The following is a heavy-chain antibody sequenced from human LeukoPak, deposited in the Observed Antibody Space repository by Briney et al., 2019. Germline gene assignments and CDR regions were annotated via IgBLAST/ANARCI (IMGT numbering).Heavy chain of an antibody. Sequence: GGSLRLSCAASGFSFSNSWMNWVRQAPGKGLEWVSYISSSSSTIYYADSVKGRFTISRDNAKNSLYLQTNSLRAEDTAVYYCAREWLDAFDIWGQGTMVTVSS. V-gene: IGHV3-48*01. CDR1: GFSFSNSW. J-gene: IGHJ3*02. CDR3: AREWLDAFDI. D-gene: IGHD5-12*01. CDR2: ISSSSSTI.